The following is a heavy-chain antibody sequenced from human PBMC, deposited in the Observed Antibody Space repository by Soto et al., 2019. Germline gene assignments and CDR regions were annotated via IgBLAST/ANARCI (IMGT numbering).Heavy chain of an antibody. V-gene: IGHV1-3*01. CDR2: INGGHGNT. CDR3: GRGGYDYFMVVDY. J-gene: IGHJ4*02. D-gene: IGHD5-12*01. Sequence: QVQLVQSGAEVKKPGASVKVSCKASGYSFTSYAVHWVRQAPGQRLEWMGWINGGHGNTKYSQKFQGRGTITRDTFASTAYMELSSLRPEDTAVYFCGRGGYDYFMVVDYWGQGTLLTVSS. CDR1: GYSFTSYA.